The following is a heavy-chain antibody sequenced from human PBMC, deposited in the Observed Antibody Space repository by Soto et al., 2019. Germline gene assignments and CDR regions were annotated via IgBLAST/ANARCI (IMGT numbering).Heavy chain of an antibody. V-gene: IGHV4-59*12. CDR3: ASWRDGYQFSYYSYGMDV. Sequence: SETLSLTCTVSGGSISSYYWSWIRQPPGKGLEWIGYIYYSGSTNYNPSLKSRVTISVDTSKNQFSLKLSSVTAADTAVYYCASWRDGYQFSYYSYGMDVSGQGTTVTVSS. J-gene: IGHJ6*02. CDR2: IYYSGST. CDR1: GGSISSYY. D-gene: IGHD5-12*01.